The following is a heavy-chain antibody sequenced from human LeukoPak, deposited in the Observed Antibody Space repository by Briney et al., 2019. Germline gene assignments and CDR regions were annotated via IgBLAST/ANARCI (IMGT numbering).Heavy chain of an antibody. CDR2: ISHDESTK. J-gene: IGHJ1*01. D-gene: IGHD3-10*01. CDR1: GFIFSGYG. CDR3: AKDRIVISFGDVSKH. V-gene: IGHV3-30*18. Sequence: GGSLRLSCAASGFIFSGYGMHWVRQAPGKGLEWVALISHDESTKHNADSVKGRFTISRDNSKNTLYLQMNNLRVEDTAVYYCAKDRIVISFGDVSKHWGQGTLVTVSS.